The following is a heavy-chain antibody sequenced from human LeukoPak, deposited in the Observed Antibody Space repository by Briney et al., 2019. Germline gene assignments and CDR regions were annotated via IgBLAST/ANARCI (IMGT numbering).Heavy chain of an antibody. V-gene: IGHV3-15*01. Sequence: GGSLRLSCAASGFTFSNAWMSWVRQAPGKGLEWVGRIKSKTDGGTTDYAAPVKGRFTISRDDSKNTLYLQMNSLRAEDTAVYYCARGEMNYYDSSGYFDYWGQGTLVTVSS. CDR1: GFTFSNAW. J-gene: IGHJ4*02. D-gene: IGHD3-22*01. CDR3: ARGEMNYYDSSGYFDY. CDR2: IKSKTDGGTT.